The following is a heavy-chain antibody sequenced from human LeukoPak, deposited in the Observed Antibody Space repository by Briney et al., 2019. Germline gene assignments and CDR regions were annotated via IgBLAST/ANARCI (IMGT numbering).Heavy chain of an antibody. CDR3: ARVGANGSGSPYYGMDV. CDR1: GGSFSGYY. Sequence: PSETLSLTCAVYGGSFSGYYWSWIRQPSGKGLEWIGEINHSGSTNYNPSLKSRVTISVDTSKNQFSLKLSSVTAADTAVYYCARVGANGSGSPYYGMDVWGQGTTVTVSS. V-gene: IGHV4-34*01. CDR2: INHSGST. D-gene: IGHD3-10*01. J-gene: IGHJ6*02.